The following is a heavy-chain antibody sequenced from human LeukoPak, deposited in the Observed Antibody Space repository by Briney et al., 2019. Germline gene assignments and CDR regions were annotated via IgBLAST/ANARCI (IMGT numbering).Heavy chain of an antibody. CDR1: GFTFGDYA. J-gene: IGHJ4*02. Sequence: PGGSLRLSCTASGFTFGDYAMSWFRQAPGKGLEWVGFIRSKAYGGTTEYAASVKGRFTISRDDSKSIAYLQMNSLKTEDTAVYYCTRVGLEAVAGTGFDYWGQGTLVTVSS. D-gene: IGHD6-19*01. CDR3: TRVGLEAVAGTGFDY. CDR2: IRSKAYGGTT. V-gene: IGHV3-49*03.